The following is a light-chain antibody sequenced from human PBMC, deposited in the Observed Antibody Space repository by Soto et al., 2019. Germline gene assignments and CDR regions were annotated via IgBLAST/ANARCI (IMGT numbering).Light chain of an antibody. CDR2: DAS. Sequence: EIVLTQSPATLSLSPGERATPSCRASKDINTYLAWYQQKHGQAPRLLIYDASNRAKGIPARFSGSGPGTDFSLTISSLEPEDFAVYYCQQRSNWPITLGQGTRLEI. CDR3: QQRSNWPIT. J-gene: IGKJ5*01. V-gene: IGKV3D-11*01. CDR1: KDINTY.